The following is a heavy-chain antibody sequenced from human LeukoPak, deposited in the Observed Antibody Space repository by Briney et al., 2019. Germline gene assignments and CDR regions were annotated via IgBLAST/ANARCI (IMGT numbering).Heavy chain of an antibody. Sequence: GGSLRLSCAASGFTFSSYGMHWVRQAPGKGLEWVAVIWYDGSNKYYADSVKGRFTISRDNSKNTLYLQMNSLRAEDTAVYYCAKDFHAGSWYYFDYWVQGTLVTVSS. CDR3: AKDFHAGSWYYFDY. CDR2: IWYDGSNK. J-gene: IGHJ4*02. CDR1: GFTFSSYG. V-gene: IGHV3-33*06. D-gene: IGHD6-13*01.